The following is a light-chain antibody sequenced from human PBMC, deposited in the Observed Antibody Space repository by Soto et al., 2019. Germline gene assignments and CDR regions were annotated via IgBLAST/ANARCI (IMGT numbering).Light chain of an antibody. CDR2: EVT. V-gene: IGLV2-23*02. Sequence: QSVLAQPASVSGSPGQSITISCTGSNTDIGNYNYVAWYQQHPGTAPKVIIYEVTKRPSGVPDRFIGSKSGNTASLTISGLQAEDEADYFCSSYASNTILFVFGTGTKVTVL. CDR1: NTDIGNYNY. J-gene: IGLJ1*01. CDR3: SSYASNTILFV.